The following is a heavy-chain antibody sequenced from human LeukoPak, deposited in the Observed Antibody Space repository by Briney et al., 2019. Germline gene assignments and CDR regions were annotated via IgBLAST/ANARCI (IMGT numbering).Heavy chain of an antibody. CDR3: ARGIAAAGCDY. CDR2: IWYDGSNK. J-gene: IGHJ4*02. V-gene: IGHV3-33*01. CDR1: GFTFSSYG. Sequence: GRSLRLSCAASGFTFSSYGMHWVRQAPGKGLEWVAVIWYDGSNKYYADSVKGRFTISRDNSKNTLYLQMNSLRAEDTAVYYCARGIAAAGCDYWGQGTLVTVSS. D-gene: IGHD6-13*01.